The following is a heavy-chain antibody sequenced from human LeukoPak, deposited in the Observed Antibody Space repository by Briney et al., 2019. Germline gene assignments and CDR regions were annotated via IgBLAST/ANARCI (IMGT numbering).Heavy chain of an antibody. D-gene: IGHD6-13*01. CDR3: ARAPGIAEPDGYFMDV. Sequence: ASVKVSCKASGYTFTSYAMNCVRQAPGQGLEWMGWINANTGNPTYAQGFTGRFLFSLDTSVSTAYLEISSLQAEDTAVYYCARAPGIAEPDGYFMDVWGKGTTVTVSS. V-gene: IGHV7-4-1*02. J-gene: IGHJ6*03. CDR1: GYTFTSYA. CDR2: INANTGNP.